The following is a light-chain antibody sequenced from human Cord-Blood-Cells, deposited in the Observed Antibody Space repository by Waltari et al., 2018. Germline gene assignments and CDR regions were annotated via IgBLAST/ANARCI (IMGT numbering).Light chain of an antibody. CDR3: AAWDDSLSGQWV. J-gene: IGLJ3*02. CDR2: RNN. CDR1: SSNIGSNS. V-gene: IGLV1-47*01. Sequence: QSVLTQPPSASGTPGQRVTISRSGSSSNIGSNSVYWYQQLPGTAPKLLIYRNNQRPSGVPDRFSGSKSGTSASLAISGLRSEDEADYYCAAWDDSLSGQWVFGGGTKLTVL.